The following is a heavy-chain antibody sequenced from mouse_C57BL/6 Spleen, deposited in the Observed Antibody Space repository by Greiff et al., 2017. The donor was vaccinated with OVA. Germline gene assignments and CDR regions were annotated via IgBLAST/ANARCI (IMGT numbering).Heavy chain of an antibody. Sequence: ESGPGLVKPSQSLSLTCSVTGYSITSGYYWNWIRQFPGNKLEWMGYISYDGSNNYNPSLKNRISVTRDTSKNQFFLKLNSVTTEDTATYYCARDKQLGYFDYWGQGTTLTVSS. J-gene: IGHJ2*01. CDR1: GYSITSGYY. CDR3: ARDKQLGYFDY. CDR2: ISYDGSN. V-gene: IGHV3-6*01. D-gene: IGHD3-1*01.